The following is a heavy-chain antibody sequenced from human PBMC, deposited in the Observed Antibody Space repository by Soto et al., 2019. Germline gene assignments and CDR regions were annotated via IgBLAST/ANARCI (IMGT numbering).Heavy chain of an antibody. CDR1: GFSITTSAVP. V-gene: IGHV2-5*04. CDR2: VYGSEDK. Sequence: QITLQESGPALVKPTQTLTLTCTFSGFSITTSAVPVGWIRQPPGRALEWLAIVYGSEDKFYTPSLRSRLTITQDNSKHQVVLTLTDMDPVDTGTYFCVRRYDPYYFDYGGQGAQVTVSS. J-gene: IGHJ4*02. D-gene: IGHD1-1*01. CDR3: VRRYDPYYFDY.